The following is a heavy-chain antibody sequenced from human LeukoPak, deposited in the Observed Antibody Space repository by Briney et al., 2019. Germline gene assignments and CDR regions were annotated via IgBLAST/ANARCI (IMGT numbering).Heavy chain of an antibody. J-gene: IGHJ6*04. CDR1: GGSFSGYY. V-gene: IGHV4-34*01. D-gene: IGHD3-10*01. CDR2: INHSGST. CDR3: ARGRAYYYGSGPSYYGVDV. Sequence: SETLSLTCAVYGGSFSGYYWSWIRQPPGKGLEWIGEINHSGSTNCNPSLKSRVTISVDTSKNQFSLKLSSVTAADTAVYYCARGRAYYYGSGPSYYGVDVWGKGTTVTVSS.